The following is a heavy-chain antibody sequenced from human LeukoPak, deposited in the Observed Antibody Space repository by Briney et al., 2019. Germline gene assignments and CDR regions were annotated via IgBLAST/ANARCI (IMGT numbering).Heavy chain of an antibody. D-gene: IGHD6-13*01. J-gene: IGHJ4*02. CDR2: ISSSSSYI. CDR3: ASFILKGYDY. V-gene: IGHV3-21*01. CDR1: GFTFSSYS. Sequence: GGSLRLSCAASGFTFSSYSMNWVRQAPGKGLEWVSSISSSSSYIYYADSVKGRFAISRDNAKNSLYLQMNSLRAEDTAVYYCASFILKGYDYWGQGTLVTVSS.